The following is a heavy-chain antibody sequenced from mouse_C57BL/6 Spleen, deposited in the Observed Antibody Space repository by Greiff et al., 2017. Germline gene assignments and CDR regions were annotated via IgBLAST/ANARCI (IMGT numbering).Heavy chain of an antibody. V-gene: IGHV3-6*01. CDR2: ISYDGSN. CDR1: GCSITSGYY. J-gene: IGHJ1*03. Sequence: ESGPGLVKPSQSLSLTCSVTGCSITSGYYWNWIRQFPGNKLEWMGYISYDGSNNYNPSLKNRISITRDTSKNQFFLKLNSVTTEDTATYYCASSGSSYWYFDVWGTGTTVTVSS. D-gene: IGHD1-3*01. CDR3: ASSGSSYWYFDV.